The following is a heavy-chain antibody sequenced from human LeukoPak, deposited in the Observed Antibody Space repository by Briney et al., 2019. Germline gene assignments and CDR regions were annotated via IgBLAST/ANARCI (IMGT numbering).Heavy chain of an antibody. CDR3: ARDLDTTVTMKGMDV. V-gene: IGHV4-59*12. D-gene: IGHD4-17*01. CDR2: FHHSGST. CDR1: GGSISSYY. J-gene: IGHJ6*04. Sequence: SETLSLTCTVSGGSISSYYWTWIRQSPGKGLEWIGFFHHSGSTNYNPSFKSRVTISIDTSKNQFSLRLTSVTAADTAVYYCARDLDTTVTMKGMDVWGKGTTVTVSS.